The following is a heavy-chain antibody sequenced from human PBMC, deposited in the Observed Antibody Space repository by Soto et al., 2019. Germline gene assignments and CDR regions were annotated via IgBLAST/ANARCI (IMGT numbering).Heavy chain of an antibody. V-gene: IGHV3-7*03. CDR2: IKPDGSET. D-gene: IGHD2-21*02. J-gene: IGHJ4*02. CDR1: GLTFSRPW. CDR3: TSRPSGMTYHAVFDF. Sequence: PGGSLRLSCAASGLTFSRPWMTWVRQTPEEGLQWVAAIKPDGSETFYVDSVKGRFTISRHNARNSLFLQMDSLRAEDTAVYYCTSRPSGMTYHAVFDFWGQGTLVTVSS.